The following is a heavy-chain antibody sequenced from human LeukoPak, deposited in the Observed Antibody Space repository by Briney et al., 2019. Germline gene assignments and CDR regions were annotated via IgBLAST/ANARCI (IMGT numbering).Heavy chain of an antibody. CDR3: VRDLELVYYDSSGYDY. CDR2: IISDGSST. CDR1: GFTFSRYW. D-gene: IGHD3-22*01. V-gene: IGHV3-74*01. J-gene: IGHJ4*02. Sequence: PGGPLRLSCAASGFTFSRYWMHWLRHAPGKGLVWVSRIISDGSSTSYADSVKGRFTISRDNAKNTLYLQMNSLRAEDTAVYYCVRDLELVYYDSSGYDYWGQGTLVTVSS.